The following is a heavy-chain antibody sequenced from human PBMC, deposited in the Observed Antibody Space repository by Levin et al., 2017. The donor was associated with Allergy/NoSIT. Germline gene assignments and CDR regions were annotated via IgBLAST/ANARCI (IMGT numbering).Heavy chain of an antibody. J-gene: IGHJ3*02. CDR1: CGSIRSGSYY. CDR3: ARGLAGTVTDAFDI. D-gene: IGHD4-17*01. V-gene: IGHV4-61*02. CDR2: FYTSGAT. Sequence: SQTLSLTCTVSCGSIRSGSYYWSWIRQPAGKGLEWIGRFYTSGATYTPSLKSRVTISEDTSKNQFSLRLSSVTAADTAVYYCARGLAGTVTDAFDIWGQGTMVTVSS.